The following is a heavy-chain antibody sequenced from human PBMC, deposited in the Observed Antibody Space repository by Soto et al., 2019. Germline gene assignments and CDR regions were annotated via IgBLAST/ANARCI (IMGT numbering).Heavy chain of an antibody. Sequence: EVQLVESGGGLVQPGGSLRLSCTASGFTFSDSWMTWVRQAPGKGLEWVARIKPDESEKKYADSVKGRFSISRDNDKNSMYLQMDSLTGEDTAVYYCVRGGSNYASWGQGTLVTVSS. D-gene: IGHD4-4*01. J-gene: IGHJ5*02. CDR2: IKPDESEK. CDR3: VRGGSNYAS. V-gene: IGHV3-7*01. CDR1: GFTFSDSW.